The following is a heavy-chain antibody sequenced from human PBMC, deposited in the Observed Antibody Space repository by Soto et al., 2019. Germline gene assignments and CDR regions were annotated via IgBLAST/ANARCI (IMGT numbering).Heavy chain of an antibody. CDR2: INHSGST. V-gene: IGHV4-34*01. CDR3: ARHAVLRFLEWTHSYYMDV. CDR1: GGSFSGYY. J-gene: IGHJ6*03. D-gene: IGHD3-3*01. Sequence: SETLSLTCAVHGGSFSGYYWSWIRQPPGKGLEWIGEINHSGSTYYNPSLKSRVTISVDTSKNQFSLKLSSVTAADTAVYYCARHAVLRFLEWTHSYYMDVWGKGTTVTV.